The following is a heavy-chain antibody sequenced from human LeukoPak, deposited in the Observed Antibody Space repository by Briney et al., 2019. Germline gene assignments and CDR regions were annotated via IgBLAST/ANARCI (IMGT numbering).Heavy chain of an antibody. CDR3: ARFIAARPWDY. CDR1: GYSISSGYY. J-gene: IGHJ4*02. D-gene: IGHD6-6*01. V-gene: IGHV4-38-2*02. CDR2: ICHSGST. Sequence: PSETLSLTCTVSGYSISSGYYWGWIRQPPGKGLEWIGSICHSGSTYYNPSLKSRVTISVDTSKNQFSLKLSSVTAADTAVYYCARFIAARPWDYWGQGTLVTVSS.